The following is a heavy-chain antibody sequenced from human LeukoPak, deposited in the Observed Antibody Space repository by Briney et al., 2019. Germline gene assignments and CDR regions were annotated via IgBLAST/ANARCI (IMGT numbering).Heavy chain of an antibody. CDR2: IRSKAYGGTT. Sequence: GGSLRLSCTASGFTFGDYAMGWVRQAPGKGLEWVGFIRSKAYGGTTEYAASVKGRFTISRDDSKSIAYLQMNSLKTEDTAVYYCTRRAVLLWSGEKSDAFDIWGQGTMVTVSS. J-gene: IGHJ3*02. D-gene: IGHD3-10*01. V-gene: IGHV3-49*04. CDR1: GFTFGDYA. CDR3: TRRAVLLWSGEKSDAFDI.